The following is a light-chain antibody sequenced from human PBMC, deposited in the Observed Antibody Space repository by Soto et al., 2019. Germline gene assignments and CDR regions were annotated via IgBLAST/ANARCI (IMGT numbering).Light chain of an antibody. CDR1: QSVSSN. CDR3: QQFNNWPRT. V-gene: IGKV3-15*01. CDR2: GAS. J-gene: IGKJ1*01. Sequence: EIVMTQSPATLYLSPGERATLSCRASQSVSSNLAWYQQKPGQAPRLLIYGASTRATGIPARFSGSGSGTELTLTISILQSEDFAVYYCQQFNNWPRTFGQGTKVEIK.